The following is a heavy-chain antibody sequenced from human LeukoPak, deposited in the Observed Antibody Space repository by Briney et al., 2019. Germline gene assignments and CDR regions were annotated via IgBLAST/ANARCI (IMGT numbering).Heavy chain of an antibody. D-gene: IGHD3-10*01. J-gene: IGHJ6*02. CDR3: ARERITMVRGVIIGPYYGMDV. CDR1: GYSFTSYW. CDR2: IYPSDSDT. V-gene: IGHV5-51*01. Sequence: GESLKISCKASGYSFTSYWIAWVRQMPGKGLEWMGIIYPSDSDTRYSPSFQGQVTISADKSISTAYLQWSSLKASDTAMYYCARERITMVRGVIIGPYYGMDVWGQGTTVTVSS.